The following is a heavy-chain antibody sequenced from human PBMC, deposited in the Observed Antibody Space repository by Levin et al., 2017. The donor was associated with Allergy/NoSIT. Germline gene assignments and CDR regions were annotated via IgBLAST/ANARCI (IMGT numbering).Heavy chain of an antibody. V-gene: IGHV4-59*01. CDR3: ARATSWRVWFDP. CDR1: GGSINSYY. J-gene: IGHJ5*02. D-gene: IGHD6-13*01. CDR2: IYYSGTT. Sequence: SETLSLTCSVSGGSINSYYWNWIRQPPGKGLEWIGYIYYSGTTDYNPSLKSRVTISVDAAKNQVSLKLTSVTAADTAVYYCARATSWRVWFDPWGQGTLVTVSS.